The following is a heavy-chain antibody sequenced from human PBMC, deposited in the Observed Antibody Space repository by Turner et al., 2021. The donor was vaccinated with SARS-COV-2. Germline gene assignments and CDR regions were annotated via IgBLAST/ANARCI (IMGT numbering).Heavy chain of an antibody. CDR2: FSYSGRT. D-gene: IGHD3-22*01. CDR1: GVSITSNNFF. Sequence: QVPLQASGPGLVKPSATLSPSCTVAGVSITSNNFFWGWIRQYPGKGLEWMGTFSYSGRTFYNPSFKGRVTMSADPSKSQFFLRLTSVTAADTAVYYCARLYHHDTSGVDFWGQGTQVTVSS. CDR3: ARLYHHDTSGVDF. J-gene: IGHJ4*02. V-gene: IGHV4-39*01.